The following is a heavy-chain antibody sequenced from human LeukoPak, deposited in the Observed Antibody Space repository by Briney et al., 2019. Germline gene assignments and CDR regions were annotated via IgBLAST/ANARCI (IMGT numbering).Heavy chain of an antibody. CDR2: ISGSGGST. Sequence: GGSLRLSCAASGFTFSSYWMSWVRQAPGKGLEWVSAISGSGGSTYYADSVKGRFTISRDNSKNTLYLQMNSLRAEDTAVYYCAGYDSSGYYGYLQHWGQGTLVTVSS. J-gene: IGHJ1*01. V-gene: IGHV3-23*01. CDR1: GFTFSSYW. CDR3: AGYDSSGYYGYLQH. D-gene: IGHD3-22*01.